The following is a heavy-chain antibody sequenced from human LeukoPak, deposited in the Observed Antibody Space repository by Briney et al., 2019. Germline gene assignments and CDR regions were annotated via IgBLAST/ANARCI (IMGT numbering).Heavy chain of an antibody. CDR1: GYTVRNYW. V-gene: IGHV3-7*01. Sequence: GESLRLSCAASGYTVRNYWMSWVRQAPGKGLEWEATIKQDGSEKYYGDSVKGRFTISRDNAQSSLFLQMNSLRDEDAAVYFCASMWEGGYWGQGTLVTVSS. J-gene: IGHJ4*02. CDR3: ASMWEGGY. CDR2: IKQDGSEK. D-gene: IGHD1-26*01.